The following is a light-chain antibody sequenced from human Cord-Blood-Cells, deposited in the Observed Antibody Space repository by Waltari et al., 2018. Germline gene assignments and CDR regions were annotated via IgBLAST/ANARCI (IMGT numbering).Light chain of an antibody. V-gene: IGLV2-14*01. CDR3: SSYTSSSTPYV. CDR2: EVS. J-gene: IGLJ1*01. CDR1: SRDVGGYNY. Sequence: QSALTQPASVSGSPGQSITISCTGPSRDVGGYNYFSWYQQHPGKAPKLMIYEVSNRPSGVSNRFSGSKSGNTASLTISGLQAEDEADYYCSSYTSSSTPYVFGTGTKVTVL.